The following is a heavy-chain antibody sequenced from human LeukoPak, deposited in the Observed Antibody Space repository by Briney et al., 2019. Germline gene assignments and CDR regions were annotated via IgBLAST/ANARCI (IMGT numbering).Heavy chain of an antibody. Sequence: QTGGSPRLSCAASGFSFSTHWMSWFRQAPGKGLEWVALIKQDGSVIHYVDSVKGRFTISRDNAKNSLSLQMNSLRADDTAVYYCAGDEGWTFDIWGQGTKVTVSS. CDR3: AGDEGWTFDI. V-gene: IGHV3-7*01. D-gene: IGHD5-24*01. CDR1: GFSFSTHW. CDR2: IKQDGSVI. J-gene: IGHJ3*02.